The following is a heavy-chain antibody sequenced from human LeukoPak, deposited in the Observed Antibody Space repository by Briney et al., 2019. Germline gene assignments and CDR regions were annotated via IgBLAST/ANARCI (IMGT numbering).Heavy chain of an antibody. CDR2: INPSGGST. D-gene: IGHD1-7*01. V-gene: IGHV1-46*01. J-gene: IGHJ4*02. CDR1: GYTFTSYC. CDR3: ARDGDSNWNYVYFDY. Sequence: ASVKVSCKASGYTFTSYCMHWVRQAPGQGLEWMGIINPSGGSTSYAQKFQGRVTMTRDTSTSTVYMELSSLRSEDTAVYYCARDGDSNWNYVYFDYWGQGTLVTVSS.